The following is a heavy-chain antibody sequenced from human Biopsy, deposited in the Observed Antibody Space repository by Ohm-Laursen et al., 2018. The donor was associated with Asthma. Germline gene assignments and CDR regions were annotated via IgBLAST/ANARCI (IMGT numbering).Heavy chain of an antibody. J-gene: IGHJ6*02. V-gene: IGHV3-53*01. D-gene: IGHD4-17*01. CDR1: EFSVSSSY. CDR3: TRTTTVTTTYAMDV. Sequence: SLRLSCTASEFSVSSSYMSWVRRAPGKGLEWVSVIYNDGRAYYADSVKGRFTVSRDNSKNTLFLQMNSLRAEDTAVYYCTRTTTVTTTYAMDVWGQGTMVTVSS. CDR2: IYNDGRA.